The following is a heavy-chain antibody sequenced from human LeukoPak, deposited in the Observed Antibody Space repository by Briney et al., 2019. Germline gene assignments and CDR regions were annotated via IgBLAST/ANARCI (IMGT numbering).Heavy chain of an antibody. CDR3: ARHSVSVGSGNDAFDI. D-gene: IGHD2-15*01. Sequence: GSLRLSCAASGFTFSSYAMSWVRQPPGKGLEWIGSIYYSGSTYYNPSLKSRVTISVDTSKNQFSLKLSSVTAADTAVYYCARHSVSVGSGNDAFDIWGQGTMVTVSS. CDR1: GFTFSSYA. J-gene: IGHJ3*02. CDR2: IYYSGST. V-gene: IGHV4-39*01.